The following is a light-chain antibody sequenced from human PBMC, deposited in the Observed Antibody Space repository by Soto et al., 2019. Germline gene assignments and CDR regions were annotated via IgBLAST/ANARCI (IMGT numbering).Light chain of an antibody. J-gene: IGLJ2*01. CDR1: KLGDKY. CDR3: QAWDSSTGKV. Sequence: ELTQPPSVSVSPGQTARITCSGDKLGDKYACWYQQKPGQSPVLVIYQDSKRPSGIPERFSGSNSGNTATLTISGTQAMDEADYYCQAWDSSTGKVFGGGTKLTVL. CDR2: QDS. V-gene: IGLV3-1*01.